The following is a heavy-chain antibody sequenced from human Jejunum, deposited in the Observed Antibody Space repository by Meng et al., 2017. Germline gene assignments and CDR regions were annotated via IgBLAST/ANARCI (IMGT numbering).Heavy chain of an antibody. Sequence: QVPVPESGPGLVRPSGALSLTCAVSGGFSSIYWWSWLRQPPGKGLEWIGEMHQSGSSNYNPSLKSRLTMSVDESKNHFSLKLNSVTAADTAVYYCARGWKYAWFNWGQGTLVTVSS. D-gene: IGHD1-7*01. CDR3: ARGWKYAWFN. V-gene: IGHV4-4*02. CDR1: GGFSSIYW. CDR2: MHQSGSS. J-gene: IGHJ4*02.